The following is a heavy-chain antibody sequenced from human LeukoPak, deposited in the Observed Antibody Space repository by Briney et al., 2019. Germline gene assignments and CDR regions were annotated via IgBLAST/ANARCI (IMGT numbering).Heavy chain of an antibody. CDR3: AREGELRYFDY. Sequence: SVKVSCKASGGTFSRYAISWVRQAPGQGLEWRGRIIPILGIANYAQKFQGRVTITADKSTSTAYMELSSLRSEDTAVYYCAREGELRYFDYWGQGTLVTVSS. J-gene: IGHJ4*02. D-gene: IGHD1-1*01. V-gene: IGHV1-69*04. CDR2: IIPILGIA. CDR1: GGTFSRYA.